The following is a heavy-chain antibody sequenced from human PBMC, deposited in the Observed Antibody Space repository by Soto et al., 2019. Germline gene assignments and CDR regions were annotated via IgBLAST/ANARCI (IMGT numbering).Heavy chain of an antibody. V-gene: IGHV4-39*01. CDR2: IYYSGST. CDR1: GGSISSSSYY. J-gene: IGHJ1*01. CDR3: ARQGQWLARRFQH. Sequence: QLQLQESGPGLVKPSETLSLTCTVSGGSISSSSYYWGWIRQPPGKGLEWIGTIYYSGSTYYNPSLMSRVTISVDTSTNQFSLKLSSVTAADTAVYYCARQGQWLARRFQHWGQGTLVTVSS. D-gene: IGHD6-19*01.